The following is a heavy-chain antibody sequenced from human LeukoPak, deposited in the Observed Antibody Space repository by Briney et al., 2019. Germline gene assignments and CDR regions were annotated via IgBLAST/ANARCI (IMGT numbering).Heavy chain of an antibody. CDR3: ARDGYSSWFDP. V-gene: IGHV1-69*13. Sequence: SVKVSCKASGYTFTSYDINWVRQAPGQGLEWMGGIIPIFGTADYAQKFQGRVTITADESTSTAYMELSSLRSEDTAVYYCARDGYSSWFDPWGQGTLVTVSS. D-gene: IGHD1-26*01. CDR1: GYTFTSYD. J-gene: IGHJ5*02. CDR2: IIPIFGTA.